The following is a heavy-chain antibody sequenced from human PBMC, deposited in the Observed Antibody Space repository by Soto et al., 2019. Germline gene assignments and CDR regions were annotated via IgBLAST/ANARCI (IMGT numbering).Heavy chain of an antibody. V-gene: IGHV4-34*01. CDR2: INHSGST. Sequence: ASETLSLTCAVYGGSFSGYYLSWIRQPPGKGLEWIGEINHSGSTNYNPSLKSRVTISVDTSKNQFSLKLSSVTAADTAVYYCARIWVGTTYYYYGMDVWGQGTTVTVYS. J-gene: IGHJ6*02. D-gene: IGHD1-7*01. CDR3: ARIWVGTTYYYYGMDV. CDR1: GGSFSGYY.